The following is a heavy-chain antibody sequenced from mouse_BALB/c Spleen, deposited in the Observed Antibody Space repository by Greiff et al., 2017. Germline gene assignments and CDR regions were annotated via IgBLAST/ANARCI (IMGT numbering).Heavy chain of an antibody. Sequence: QVQLQQSGAELARPGASVKLSCKASGYTFTDYYINWVKQRTGQGLEWIGEIYPGSGNTYYNEKFKGKATLTADKSSSTAYMQLSSLTSEDSAVYFCARFYDGYSPFAYWGQGTLVTVSA. D-gene: IGHD2-3*01. V-gene: IGHV1-77*01. CDR2: IYPGSGNT. CDR1: GYTFTDYY. J-gene: IGHJ3*01. CDR3: ARFYDGYSPFAY.